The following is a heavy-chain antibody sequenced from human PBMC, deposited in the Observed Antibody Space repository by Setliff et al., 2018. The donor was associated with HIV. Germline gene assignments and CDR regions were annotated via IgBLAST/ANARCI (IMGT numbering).Heavy chain of an antibody. CDR1: GGTFSSYA. V-gene: IGHV1-69*13. J-gene: IGHJ3*02. CDR2: IIPIFGTA. Sequence: SVKVSCKASGGTFSSYAISWVRQAPGQGLAWMGGIIPIFGTANYAQKFQGRVTITADESTSTAYMELSSLRSEDTAVYYCASVQVVTNAFDIWGQGTMVTVSS. D-gene: IGHD3-22*01. CDR3: ASVQVVTNAFDI.